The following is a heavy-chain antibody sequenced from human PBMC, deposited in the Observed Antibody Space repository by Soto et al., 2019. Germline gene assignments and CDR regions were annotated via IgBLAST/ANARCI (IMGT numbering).Heavy chain of an antibody. D-gene: IGHD6-19*01. Sequence: SQTLSLTCAISGDSVSTNSATWDWIRQSPSRGLEWLGRTYYRSKWYNDYTVSVKSRITINPDTSKNQLSLQLNSVTPEDTAVYYCARALAGRLDSWGQGTLVTVSS. CDR2: TYYRSKWYN. CDR1: GDSVSTNSAT. V-gene: IGHV6-1*01. J-gene: IGHJ4*02. CDR3: ARALAGRLDS.